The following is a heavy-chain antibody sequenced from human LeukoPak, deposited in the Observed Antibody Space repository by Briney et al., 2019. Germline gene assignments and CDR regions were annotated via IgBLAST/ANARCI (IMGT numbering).Heavy chain of an antibody. Sequence: PGRSLRLSCAASGFRFDDYGMSWVRHAPGKGLVWVSGINWNGGSTSYADSVKGRFTISRDNAKNSLYLQMNSLRADDTAFYYCARDTWGSSSSELATFDYWGQGTLVTVSS. CDR1: GFRFDDYG. J-gene: IGHJ4*02. CDR3: ARDTWGSSSSELATFDY. V-gene: IGHV3-20*04. CDR2: INWNGGST. D-gene: IGHD6-6*01.